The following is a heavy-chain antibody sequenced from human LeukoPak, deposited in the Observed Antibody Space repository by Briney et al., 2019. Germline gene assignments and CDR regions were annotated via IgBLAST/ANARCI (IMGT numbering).Heavy chain of an antibody. V-gene: IGHV4-38-2*01. CDR3: ARGGGVVVVTYFDY. Sequence: PSETLSLTCAVSGYSISSGYYWGWIRQPTGKGLEWIGSIYHSGSTYYNPSLKSRVTVSVDTSKNQFSLKLSSVTAADTAVYYCARGGGVVVVTYFDYWGQGTLVTVSS. CDR1: GYSISSGYY. D-gene: IGHD3-22*01. CDR2: IYHSGST. J-gene: IGHJ4*02.